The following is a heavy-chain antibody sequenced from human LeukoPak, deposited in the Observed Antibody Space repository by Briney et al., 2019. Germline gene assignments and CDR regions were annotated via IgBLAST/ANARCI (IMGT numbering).Heavy chain of an antibody. V-gene: IGHV3-74*01. CDR3: ARGPECSGDNCYFYYYGLDV. CDR1: GFNFSAYW. Sequence: GGSLRLSCAASGFNFSAYWMHWVRQAPGKGLVWVSRINSDETNKKYADSMKGRFTISRDNDKNTLYLKMNTLRTEETALYYCARGPECSGDNCYFYYYGLDVWGQGATVTVSS. J-gene: IGHJ6*02. CDR2: INSDETNK. D-gene: IGHD2-15*01.